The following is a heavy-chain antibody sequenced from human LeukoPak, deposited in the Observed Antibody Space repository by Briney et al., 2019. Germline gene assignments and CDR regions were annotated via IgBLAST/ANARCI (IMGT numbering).Heavy chain of an antibody. Sequence: GSLRLSCAASGFTFSDSWVSWVRQAPGKGLEWVANMNQDGSEKDYVDSVKGRFTISRDNARNSLYLQMSSLRAEDTAVYYCATYTHWVARGVWGQGTTVTVSS. CDR1: GFTFSDSW. V-gene: IGHV3-7*01. CDR3: ATYTHWVARGV. J-gene: IGHJ6*02. D-gene: IGHD3-16*01. CDR2: MNQDGSEK.